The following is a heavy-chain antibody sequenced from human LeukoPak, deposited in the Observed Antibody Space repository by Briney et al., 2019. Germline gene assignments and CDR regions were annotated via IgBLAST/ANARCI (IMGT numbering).Heavy chain of an antibody. CDR3: ARAYGPLRYFDWLSGWLDL. J-gene: IGHJ5*02. V-gene: IGHV5-51*01. Sequence: GESLKISCKGSGYRFTTYWIGRVRQMPGKGLEWMGIIYPGDSDTRYSPSFQGQVTISADKSISAAYLQWSSLKASDTAMYYCARAYGPLRYFDWLSGWLDLWGQGTLVTVSS. D-gene: IGHD3-9*01. CDR2: IYPGDSDT. CDR1: GYRFTTYW.